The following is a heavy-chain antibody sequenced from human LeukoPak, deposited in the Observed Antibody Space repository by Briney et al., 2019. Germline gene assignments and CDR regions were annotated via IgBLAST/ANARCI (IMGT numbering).Heavy chain of an antibody. J-gene: IGHJ2*01. V-gene: IGHV4-30-2*01. CDR3: ARGFPADWYFDL. Sequence: PSQTLSLTCAVSGGSISSGFNSWSWIRQPPGEGLEWIGYIFHSGSTYYNPSLKSRITISLDRSKTQFSLKLSSVTAADTAVYYCARGFPADWYFDLWGRGTLVTVSS. CDR1: GGSISSGFNS. CDR2: IFHSGST.